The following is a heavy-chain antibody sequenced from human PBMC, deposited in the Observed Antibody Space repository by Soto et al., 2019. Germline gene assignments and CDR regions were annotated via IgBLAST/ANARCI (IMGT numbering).Heavy chain of an antibody. V-gene: IGHV3-7*01. D-gene: IGHD2-2*02. Sequence: GGSLRLSCAGSGFIFRSYWMTWVRQAPGKGLEWVANIKQDGSERYYVDSVKGRFTISRDNAKNSLYLQMNSLRVEDTAVYFCARMRWGSETVTPTILFDFWGQGTLVTVSS. J-gene: IGHJ4*02. CDR2: IKQDGSER. CDR1: GFIFRSYW. CDR3: ARMRWGSETVTPTILFDF.